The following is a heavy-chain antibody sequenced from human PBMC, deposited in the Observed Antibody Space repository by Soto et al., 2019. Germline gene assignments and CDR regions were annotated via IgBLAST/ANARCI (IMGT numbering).Heavy chain of an antibody. CDR3: ARAGVHYYDSRDAFDI. CDR1: GFTFSSYG. CDR2: IWYDGSNK. V-gene: IGHV3-33*01. D-gene: IGHD3-22*01. Sequence: QVQLVESGGGVVQPGRSLRLSCAASGFTFSSYGMHWVRQAPGKGLEWVAVIWYDGSNKYYADSVKGRFTISRDNSKNTLYLQMNSLRAEDTAVYYCARAGVHYYDSRDAFDIWGQGTMVTVSS. J-gene: IGHJ3*02.